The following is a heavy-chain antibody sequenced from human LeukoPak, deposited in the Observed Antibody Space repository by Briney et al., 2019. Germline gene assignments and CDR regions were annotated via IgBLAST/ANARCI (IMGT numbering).Heavy chain of an antibody. D-gene: IGHD2-8*01. CDR3: ARVKWSQFDY. CDR2: INHSGST. Sequence: SETLSLTCAVYGGSFSGYYWSWIRQPPGEGLEWIGEINHSGSTNYNPSLKSRVTISVDTSKNQFSLKLSSVAAADTAVYYCARVKWSQFDYWGQGTLVTVSS. CDR1: GGSFSGYY. J-gene: IGHJ4*02. V-gene: IGHV4-34*01.